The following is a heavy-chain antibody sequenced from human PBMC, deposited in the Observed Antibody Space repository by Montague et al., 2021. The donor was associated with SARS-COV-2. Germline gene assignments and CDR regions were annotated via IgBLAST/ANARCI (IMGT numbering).Heavy chain of an antibody. J-gene: IGHJ2*01. CDR1: GGSTSGYY. Sequence: SETLSLTCSVSGGSTSGYYWSWIRQPPRKGLEWIGYIYHSGNTKYNPSLKSRVSISVDTSKDQFSLRLSSVTAADTAVYYCAREYRIELWQTNWYFGLWGRGTLVTVSS. V-gene: IGHV4-59*01. CDR3: AREYRIELWQTNWYFGL. D-gene: IGHD5-18*01. CDR2: IYHSGNT.